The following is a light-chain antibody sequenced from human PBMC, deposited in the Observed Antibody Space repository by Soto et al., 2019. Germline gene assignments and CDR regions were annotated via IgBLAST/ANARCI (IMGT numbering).Light chain of an antibody. J-gene: IGLJ2*01. CDR2: DVT. CDR3: SSYRYTITRV. Sequence: QSVLTQPASVSGSPGQSVTISCTGTSSDIGGYNYVAWYQQLPGKAPKLIIYDVTNRPSGVSNRFSGSKSGNTASLNISGLQAEDEADYYCSSYRYTITRVFGGGTKLTVL. V-gene: IGLV2-14*03. CDR1: SSDIGGYNY.